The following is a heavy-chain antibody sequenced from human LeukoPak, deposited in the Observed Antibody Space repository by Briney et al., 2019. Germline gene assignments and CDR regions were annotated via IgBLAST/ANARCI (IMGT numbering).Heavy chain of an antibody. J-gene: IGHJ4*02. Sequence: SETLSLTCTVSGCSINSTNHYWGWIRQPPGKGLEWIGTMHYSGSTYYNPSLKSRVTISVDTSKNQFSLKLSSVTAADTAIYYCARQVTSSRRTPFDYWGQGTLVTVSS. CDR1: GCSINSTNHY. D-gene: IGHD6-13*01. V-gene: IGHV4-39*01. CDR2: MHYSGST. CDR3: ARQVTSSRRTPFDY.